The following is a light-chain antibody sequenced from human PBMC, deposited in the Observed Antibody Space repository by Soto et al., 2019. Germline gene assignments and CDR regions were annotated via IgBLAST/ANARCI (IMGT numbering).Light chain of an antibody. CDR3: QSYDSSLSGRV. V-gene: IGLV1-40*01. J-gene: IGLJ1*01. CDR1: SSNIGAGDG. Sequence: QSVLTQPPSVSGAPGQRVTIYSTGRSSNIGAGDGVHWYQQLPGTAPKLLIYGNSNRPSGVPDRFSGSKSGTSASLAITGRQAEDEADYYCQSYDSSLSGRVFGTGTKLTVL. CDR2: GNS.